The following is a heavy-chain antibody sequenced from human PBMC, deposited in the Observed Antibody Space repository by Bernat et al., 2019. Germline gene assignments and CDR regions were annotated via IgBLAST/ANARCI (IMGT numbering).Heavy chain of an antibody. J-gene: IGHJ3*01. CDR2: ISTSSSYI. Sequence: EVQLVESGGGLVKPGGSLRLSCAASGFTFSSYSTNWVRQAPGKGLELVSSISTSSSYICYADSVQGRFTSSRDNAKNSLYLQMHSLSAEDTAVYYCARNRYSYGFLDAFDFWDQGKMVTVSS. V-gene: IGHV3-21*01. CDR3: ARNRYSYGFLDAFDF. CDR1: GFTFSSYS. D-gene: IGHD5-18*01.